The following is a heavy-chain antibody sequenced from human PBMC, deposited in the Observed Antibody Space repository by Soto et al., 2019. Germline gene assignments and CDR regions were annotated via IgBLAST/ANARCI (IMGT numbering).Heavy chain of an antibody. CDR2: IHYSGST. CDR1: GGPITSRSFY. J-gene: IGHJ4*02. CDR3: ASRSSYCLHTTCDEDYFDY. Sequence: QLQLQESGPGLVKPSETLSLTCTVSGGPITSRSFYWGWIRQPPGMGLEWIGSIHYSGSTDYDPSLKGRLSISVDTAKNQFSLRLSSVTAADTALYYCASRSSYCLHTTCDEDYFDYWGQGILVTVSS. D-gene: IGHD2-2*01. V-gene: IGHV4-39*01.